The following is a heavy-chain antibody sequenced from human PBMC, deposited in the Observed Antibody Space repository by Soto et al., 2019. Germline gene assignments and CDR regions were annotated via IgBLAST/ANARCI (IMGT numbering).Heavy chain of an antibody. CDR2: IDEYGNTI. J-gene: IGHJ4*02. D-gene: IGHD3-16*01. CDR3: TRDIGGRWAY. Sequence: GGSLRLSCAASGFTFSSYWMHWVRQVPGKGLLWVSRIDEYGNTIDYADSVRGRFTISRDNARNTLYLEMNSLRAEDTALYYCTRDIGGRWAYWGPGTLVTVSS. CDR1: GFTFSSYW. V-gene: IGHV3-74*01.